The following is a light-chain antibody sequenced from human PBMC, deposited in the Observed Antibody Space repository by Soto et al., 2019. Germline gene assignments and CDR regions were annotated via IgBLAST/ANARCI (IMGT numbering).Light chain of an antibody. CDR1: QSVSSY. V-gene: IGKV3-15*01. J-gene: IGKJ1*01. CDR3: QKYNNWPPWT. CDR2: DAS. Sequence: EIVLTQSPATLSLSPGERATLSCRASQSVSSYLAWYQQKPGQAPRLLIYDASNRATGIPVRFSGSGSGTEFTLTISRLQSEDFAVYYCQKYNNWPPWTFGQGTKVDIK.